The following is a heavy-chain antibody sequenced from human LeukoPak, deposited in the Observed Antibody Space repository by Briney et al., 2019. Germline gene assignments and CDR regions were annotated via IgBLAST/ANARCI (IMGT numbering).Heavy chain of an antibody. CDR2: IYSGGST. J-gene: IGHJ4*02. D-gene: IGHD6-19*01. CDR1: GFTVSSNY. V-gene: IGHV3-53*01. Sequence: PGGSLRLSCAASGFTVSSNYMSWVRQAPGKGLEWVSVIYSGGSTYYADSVKGRFTISRDNSKNTLYLQMNSLRAEDTAVYYCAKDTGGIAVAGTRFDYWGQGTLVTVSS. CDR3: AKDTGGIAVAGTRFDY.